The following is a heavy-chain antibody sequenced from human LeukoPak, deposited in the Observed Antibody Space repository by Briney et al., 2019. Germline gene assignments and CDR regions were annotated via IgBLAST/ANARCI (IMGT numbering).Heavy chain of an antibody. J-gene: IGHJ6*02. D-gene: IGHD3-3*01. CDR3: ARDQRITIFGVVQDYYYGMDV. V-gene: IGHV4-61*08. Sequence: SETLSLTCTVSGGSISSGDYYWSWIRQPPGKGLEWIGYIYYSGSTNYNPSLKSRVTISVDTSKNQFSLKLSSVTAADTAVYYCARDQRITIFGVVQDYYYGMDVWGQGTTVTVSS. CDR2: IYYSGST. CDR1: GGSISSGDYY.